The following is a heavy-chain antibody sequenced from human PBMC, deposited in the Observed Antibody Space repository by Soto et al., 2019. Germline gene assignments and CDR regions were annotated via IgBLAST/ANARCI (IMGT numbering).Heavy chain of an antibody. Sequence: GASVKVSCKVSGYTLIELSMYWVRQVPGKGLEWMGGFDPEHGETNYAQKFQGRVTMTEDTSTDTAYMELNSLRAEDTAVYYCATTRSRVIKVSHYAMDVWGQGTTVTVSS. CDR3: ATTRSRVIKVSHYAMDV. CDR2: FDPEHGET. V-gene: IGHV1-24*01. D-gene: IGHD4-4*01. J-gene: IGHJ6*02. CDR1: GYTLIELS.